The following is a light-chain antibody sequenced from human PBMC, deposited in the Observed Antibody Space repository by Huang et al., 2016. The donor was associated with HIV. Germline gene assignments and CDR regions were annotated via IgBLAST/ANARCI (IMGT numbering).Light chain of an antibody. CDR1: QRISKY. CDR3: QHSFRSPYT. CDR2: GAS. Sequence: DIQMTQSPSSLSASVGDRVTITCRASQRISKYLNWYQQKTGRAPNLLIYGASNLQSGVPSRFIGSGSETDFTLTISGRQPGHFATYYCQHSFRSPYTFGQGTKVDMK. V-gene: IGKV1-39*01. J-gene: IGKJ2*01.